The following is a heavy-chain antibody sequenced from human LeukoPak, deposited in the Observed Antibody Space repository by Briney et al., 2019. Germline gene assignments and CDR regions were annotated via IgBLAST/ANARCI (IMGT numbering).Heavy chain of an antibody. CDR1: GGSISSSSYY. Sequence: KTSETLSLTCTVSGGSISSSSYYWGWIRQPPGKGLEWIGSIYYSGSTYYNPSLKSRVTISVDTSKNQSSLKLSSVTAADTAVYYCARVRGYSYGYESYFDYWGPGTLVTVPS. CDR2: IYYSGST. V-gene: IGHV4-39*01. D-gene: IGHD5-18*01. CDR3: ARVRGYSYGYESYFDY. J-gene: IGHJ4*02.